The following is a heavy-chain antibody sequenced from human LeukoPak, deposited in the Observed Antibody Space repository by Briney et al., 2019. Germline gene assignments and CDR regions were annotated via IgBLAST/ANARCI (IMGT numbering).Heavy chain of an antibody. J-gene: IGHJ6*02. Sequence: SETLSLTCAVYGGSFSGYYWSWIRQPPGKGLEWIGEINHSGSTNYNPSLKSRVTISVDTSKNQFSLKLSSVTAADTAVYYCARGRGYCSSTSCYLADIYGMDVWGQGPRSPSP. D-gene: IGHD2-2*01. CDR1: GGSFSGYY. V-gene: IGHV4-34*01. CDR2: INHSGST. CDR3: ARGRGYCSSTSCYLADIYGMDV.